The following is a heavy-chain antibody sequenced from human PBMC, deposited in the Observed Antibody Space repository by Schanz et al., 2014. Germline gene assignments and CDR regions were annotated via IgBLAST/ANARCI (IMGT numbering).Heavy chain of an antibody. D-gene: IGHD3-3*02. V-gene: IGHV1-2*02. Sequence: QVQLVQSGAEVKKPGASVKVSCKASGYTFTGYYMHWVRQAPGQGLEWMGWINPNSGGTNYAQKFQGRVTLTRDTSLSTAFMEVKSLASDDTAVVYCARTASHHVWRGYIPHYAFDLWGQGTVVIVSS. CDR1: GYTFTGYY. CDR2: INPNSGGT. CDR3: ARTASHHVWRGYIPHYAFDL. J-gene: IGHJ3*01.